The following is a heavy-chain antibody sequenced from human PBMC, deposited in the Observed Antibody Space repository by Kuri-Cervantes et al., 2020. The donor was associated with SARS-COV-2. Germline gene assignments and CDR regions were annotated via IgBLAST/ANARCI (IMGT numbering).Heavy chain of an antibody. CDR2: ISANGATT. V-gene: IGHV3-23*01. Sequence: GGSLRLSCAASGFTFSRYAMSWVRQAPGKGLEWVSAISANGATTYYADSVRGRLIITRDNSKNMVYLEINTLRDEDTAVFYCAKLIFGPWGVDYWGQGTLVTVSS. J-gene: IGHJ4*02. D-gene: IGHD3-3*01. CDR3: AKLIFGPWGVDY. CDR1: GFTFSRYA.